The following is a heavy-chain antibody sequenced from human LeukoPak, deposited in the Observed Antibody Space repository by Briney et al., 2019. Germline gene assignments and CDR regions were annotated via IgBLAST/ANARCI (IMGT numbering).Heavy chain of an antibody. D-gene: IGHD6-13*01. V-gene: IGHV3-21*01. CDR3: ARDRRAAAAGLFDY. CDR1: GFTFSSYS. Sequence: KPGGTLRLSCAASGFTFSSYSMNWVRQAPGKGLEWVSSFSSSSRNIYKAASVKGRFTISRDNAKNSLYLQMNSLRAEDTAVYYCARDRRAAAAGLFDYWGQGTLVTVSS. CDR2: FSSSSRNI. J-gene: IGHJ4*02.